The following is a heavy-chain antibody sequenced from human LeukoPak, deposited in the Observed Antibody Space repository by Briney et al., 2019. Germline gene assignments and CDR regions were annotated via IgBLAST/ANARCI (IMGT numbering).Heavy chain of an antibody. V-gene: IGHV4-61*01. Sequence: PSETLSLTCTVSGGSVSSGSYYWSWIRQPPGKGLEWIGYIYYSGSTNYNPSLKSRVTISVDTSKNQFSLKLSSVTAADTAVYYRARGRGYYDSSGYYDDAFDIWGQGTMVTVSS. CDR2: IYYSGST. J-gene: IGHJ3*02. CDR3: ARGRGYYDSSGYYDDAFDI. D-gene: IGHD3-22*01. CDR1: GGSVSSGSYY.